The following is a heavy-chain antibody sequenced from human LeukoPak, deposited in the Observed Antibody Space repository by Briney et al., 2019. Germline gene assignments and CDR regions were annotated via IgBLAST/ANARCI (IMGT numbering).Heavy chain of an antibody. CDR3: AKDRAAYTMIVVDSYDY. J-gene: IGHJ4*02. D-gene: IGHD3-22*01. CDR2: ISGGGGST. V-gene: IGHV3-23*01. CDR1: GFTFSSYA. Sequence: GGSLRLSCAASGFTFSSYAMSWVRQAPGKGLEWVSAISGGGGSTYYADSVKGRFTISRDNSKNTLYLQMNSLRAEDTAVYYCAKDRAAYTMIVVDSYDYWGQGTLVTVSS.